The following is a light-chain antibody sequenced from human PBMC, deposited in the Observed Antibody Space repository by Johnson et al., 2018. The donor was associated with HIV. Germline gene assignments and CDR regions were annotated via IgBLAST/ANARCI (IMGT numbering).Light chain of an antibody. CDR1: SSNIGNNY. CDR3: GTWARSLSLYV. J-gene: IGLJ1*01. V-gene: IGLV1-51*01. Sequence: QSVLTQPPSVSAAPGQKLTISCSGSSSNIGNNYVSWYQQLPGTAPKLLMYDNNKLPSGIPDRFSGSKSGTSATLDITGLQTGDEADYYCGTWARSLSLYVFGTGTKVTAL. CDR2: DNN.